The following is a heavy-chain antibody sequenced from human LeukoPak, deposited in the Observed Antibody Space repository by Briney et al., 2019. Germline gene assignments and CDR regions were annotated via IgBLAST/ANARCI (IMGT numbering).Heavy chain of an antibody. CDR1: GFTFSSYS. Sequence: PGGSLRLSCAASGFTFSSYSMNWVRQAPGKGLEWVSSISSSSSYIYYADSVKGRFTISRDNAKNSLYLQMNSLRAEDTAVYYCARSTSWRYSGCTEFDYWGQGTLVTVSS. D-gene: IGHD5-12*01. CDR2: ISSSSSYI. CDR3: ARSTSWRYSGCTEFDY. V-gene: IGHV3-21*01. J-gene: IGHJ4*02.